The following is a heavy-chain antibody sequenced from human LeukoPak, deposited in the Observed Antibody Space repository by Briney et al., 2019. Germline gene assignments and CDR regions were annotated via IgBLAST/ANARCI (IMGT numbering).Heavy chain of an antibody. CDR1: GGSISSYY. D-gene: IGHD3-10*01. CDR3: AREAPAITMVRGPSSADYYYYYMDV. CDR2: FYYSGST. V-gene: IGHV4-59*13. J-gene: IGHJ6*03. Sequence: SETLSLTCTVSGGSISSYYWSWIRQPPGKGLEWIGYFYYSGSTNYNRSLKYRVTISVDTSKNQLSLRLSSVTAADTAVYYCAREAPAITMVRGPSSADYYYYYMDVWGKGTTVTVSS.